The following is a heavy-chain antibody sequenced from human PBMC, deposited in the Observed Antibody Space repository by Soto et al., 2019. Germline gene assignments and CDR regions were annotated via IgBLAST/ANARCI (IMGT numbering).Heavy chain of an antibody. V-gene: IGHV1-69*13. D-gene: IGHD3-10*01. CDR2: IIPIFGTA. CDR3: ARTPYRYYGSGSYYSYHYSYGMDV. CDR1: GGTFSSYA. Sequence: SVKVSCKASGGTFSSYAISWVRQAPGQGLEWMGGIIPIFGTANYAQKFQGRVTITADESTSTAYMELSSLRSEDTAVYYCARTPYRYYGSGSYYSYHYSYGMDVWGQGTTVTVSS. J-gene: IGHJ6*02.